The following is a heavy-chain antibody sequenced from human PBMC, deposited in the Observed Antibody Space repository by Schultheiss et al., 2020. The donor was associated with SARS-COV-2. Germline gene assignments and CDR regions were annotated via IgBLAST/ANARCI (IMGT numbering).Heavy chain of an antibody. CDR2: IYHSGTT. CDR1: GYSISSGYY. CDR3: ARSSEVVLYYGDNWFDP. J-gene: IGHJ5*02. D-gene: IGHD3-10*01. V-gene: IGHV4-38-2*01. Sequence: SQTLSLTCAVSGYSISSGYYWGWIRQPPGKGLEWIGSIYHSGTTYYNPSLKSRVTISVDPSKNQFSLKLSSVTAADTAVYYCARSSEVVLYYGDNWFDPWGQGTLVTVSS.